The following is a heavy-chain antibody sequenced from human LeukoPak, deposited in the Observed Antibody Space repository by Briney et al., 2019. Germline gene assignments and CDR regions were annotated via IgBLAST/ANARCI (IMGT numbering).Heavy chain of an antibody. CDR2: IYYSGST. D-gene: IGHD3-22*01. V-gene: IGHV4-61*01. CDR1: GGSVSSGSYY. J-gene: IGHJ5*02. CDR3: ARNSGYYYSGWFDP. Sequence: PSETLSLTCTVSGGSVSSGSYYWSRTRQPPGKGLEWIGYIYYSGSTNYNPSLKSRVTISVDTSKNQFSLKLSSVTAADTAVYYCARNSGYYYSGWFDPWGQGTLVTVSS.